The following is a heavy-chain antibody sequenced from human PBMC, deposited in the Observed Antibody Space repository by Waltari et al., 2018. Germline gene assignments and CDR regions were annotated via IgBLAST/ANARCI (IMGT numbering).Heavy chain of an antibody. D-gene: IGHD2-21*02. J-gene: IGHJ4*02. Sequence: EVQLVESGGGLIQPGGSLRLSCVASGVTVSNNYMTWLRQAPGKGQELVSLIYSGGTTYYADSVRGRFTISRDGSKNTVYLQMNSLRAEDTAVYFCARNQVETALGYWGQGTLVTVSS. CDR1: GVTVSNNY. V-gene: IGHV3-53*01. CDR3: ARNQVETALGY. CDR2: IYSGGTT.